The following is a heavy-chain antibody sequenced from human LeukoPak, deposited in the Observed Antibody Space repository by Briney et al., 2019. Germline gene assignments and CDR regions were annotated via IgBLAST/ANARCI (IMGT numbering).Heavy chain of an antibody. J-gene: IGHJ5*02. CDR1: GFTFSSYG. V-gene: IGHV3-30*18. D-gene: IGHD1-26*01. CDR2: ISYDGSNK. CDR3: AKDRGGNYPIGFDP. Sequence: TGGSLRLSCAASGFTFSSYGMHWVRQAPGKGLEWVAVISYDGSNKYYADSVKGRFTISRDNSKNTLYLQMNSLRAEDTAVYYCAKDRGGNYPIGFDPWGQGTLVTVSS.